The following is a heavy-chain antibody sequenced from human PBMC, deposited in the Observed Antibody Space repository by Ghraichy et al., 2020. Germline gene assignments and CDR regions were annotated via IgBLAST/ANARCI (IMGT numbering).Heavy chain of an antibody. D-gene: IGHD3-10*01. CDR1: GFTFSNHN. CDR3: ARGWDYGWYFYYGMDV. J-gene: IGHJ6*02. V-gene: IGHV3-21*01. Sequence: ETLSLTCAASGFTFSNHNMNWVRQAPGKGLEWVSSITSSSKYIYYAGSVKGRFTISRDNAKNSLYLQMNSLRAEDTAVYYCARGWDYGWYFYYGMDVWGLGTTVTVSS. CDR2: ITSSSKYI.